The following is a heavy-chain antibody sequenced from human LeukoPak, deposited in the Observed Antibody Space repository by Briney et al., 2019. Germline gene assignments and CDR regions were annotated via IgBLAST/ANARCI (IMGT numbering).Heavy chain of an antibody. D-gene: IGHD5-12*01. V-gene: IGHV3-11*06. CDR2: ISSSSSYT. CDR3: ATSRKSGYGKSRMDY. CDR1: GFTFSDYY. J-gene: IGHJ4*02. Sequence: GGSLRLSCAASGFTFSDYYMSWIRQAPGKGLEWVSYISSSSSYTNYADSVKGRFTISRDNAKNSLYLQMNSLRAEDTAMYYCATSRKSGYGKSRMDYWGQGTLVTVSS.